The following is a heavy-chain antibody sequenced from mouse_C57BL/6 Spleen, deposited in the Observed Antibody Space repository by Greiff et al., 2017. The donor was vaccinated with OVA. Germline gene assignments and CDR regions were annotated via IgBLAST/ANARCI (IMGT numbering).Heavy chain of an antibody. Sequence: DVKLVESGGDLVKPGGSLKLSCAASGFTFSSYGMSWVRQTPDKRLEWVATISSGGSYTYYPDSVKGRFTISRDNAKNTLYLQMSSLKSEDTAMYYCGITTVVDGAMDYWGQGTSVTVSS. CDR2: ISSGGSYT. V-gene: IGHV5-6*02. D-gene: IGHD1-1*01. CDR1: GFTFSSYG. J-gene: IGHJ4*01. CDR3: GITTVVDGAMDY.